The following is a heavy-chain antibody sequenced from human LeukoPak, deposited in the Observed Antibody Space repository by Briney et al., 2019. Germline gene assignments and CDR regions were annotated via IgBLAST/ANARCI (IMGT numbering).Heavy chain of an antibody. D-gene: IGHD3-10*01. CDR3: AKDMGYYYGSGTYPPENDY. CDR2: VSFEGSNK. J-gene: IGHJ4*02. V-gene: IGHV3-30*18. CDR1: GFTFSRYG. Sequence: GGSLRLSCAASGFTFSRYGMHWVRQAPGKGLEWVAVVSFEGSNKYYADSVKGRFTISRDNSKNTLSLQMNSLRPEDTAVYHCAKDMGYYYGSGTYPPENDYWGQGTLVTVSS.